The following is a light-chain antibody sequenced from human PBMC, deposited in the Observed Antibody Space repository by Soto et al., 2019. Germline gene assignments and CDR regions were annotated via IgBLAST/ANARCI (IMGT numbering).Light chain of an antibody. Sequence: EIVLTQSPGTLSLSPGERATLSCRASQSVSSSYLAWYQQKPGQAPRLLISGASSRATGIPDRFSGSGSGTDFTLTISRREPEDFAVYYCQQYGSSPLYTFGQGTKLEIK. J-gene: IGKJ2*01. CDR1: QSVSSSY. V-gene: IGKV3-20*01. CDR2: GAS. CDR3: QQYGSSPLYT.